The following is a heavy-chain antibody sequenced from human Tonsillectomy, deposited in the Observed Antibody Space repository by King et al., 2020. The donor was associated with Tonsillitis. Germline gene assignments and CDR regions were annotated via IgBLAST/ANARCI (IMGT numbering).Heavy chain of an antibody. CDR3: ARGGYGNYFDS. D-gene: IGHD5-18*01. CDR2: INHSGST. CDR1: VGSLSGYY. Sequence: VQLQQWGAGLLKPSETLSLTCAVHVGSLSGYYWSWTRQPPGKGLEWIGEINHSGSTNYNPSLKSRVTISVDTSKNQFSLKLSSVTAADTAVYYCARGGYGNYFDSWGQGTLVTVSS. V-gene: IGHV4-34*01. J-gene: IGHJ4*02.